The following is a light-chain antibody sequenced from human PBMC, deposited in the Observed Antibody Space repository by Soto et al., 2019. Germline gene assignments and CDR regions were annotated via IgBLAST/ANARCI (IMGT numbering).Light chain of an antibody. CDR1: QSVLYSSNNKND. V-gene: IGKV4-1*01. CDR2: WAS. Sequence: DIVMTQSPDSLAVSLGERATINCKSSQSVLYSSNNKNDLAWYQQKPGQPPKLLIYWASTRESGVPDRFSGSGSGTDFTLTSRSLQAEDVAVYYCQQYTGPWTFGQGTKVEIK. J-gene: IGKJ1*01. CDR3: QQYTGPWT.